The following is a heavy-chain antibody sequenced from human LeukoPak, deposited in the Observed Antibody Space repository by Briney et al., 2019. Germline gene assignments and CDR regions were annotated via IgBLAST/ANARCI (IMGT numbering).Heavy chain of an antibody. CDR2: IYYSGST. CDR3: ASGERGYSYGPLDY. J-gene: IGHJ4*02. D-gene: IGHD5-18*01. CDR1: GGSISSYY. Sequence: SETLSLTCTVSGGSISSYYWSWIRQPPGKGLEWIGYIYYSGSTNYNPSLKSRVTISIDTSKNQFSLKLNSVTAADTAVYYCASGERGYSYGPLDYWGQGILVTVSS. V-gene: IGHV4-59*08.